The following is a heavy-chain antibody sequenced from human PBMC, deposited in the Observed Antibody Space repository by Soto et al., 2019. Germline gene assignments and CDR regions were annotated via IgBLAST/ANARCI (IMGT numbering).Heavy chain of an antibody. Sequence: QVTLKESGPTLVKPTQTLTLTCTVSGLSLRTTGVGVGWVRQPPGKALEWLALLYWDDDQRYSPSLRSKLPTPKDISEKQAVPTMTTTDTVYTATYYGVKTRCGGDCLEIYSSHAYNGLDVWGQGTTVTVSS. V-gene: IGHV2-5*02. CDR2: LYWDDDQ. J-gene: IGHJ6*02. CDR3: VKTRCGGDCLEIYSSHAYNGLDV. D-gene: IGHD2-21*02. CDR1: GLSLRTTGVG.